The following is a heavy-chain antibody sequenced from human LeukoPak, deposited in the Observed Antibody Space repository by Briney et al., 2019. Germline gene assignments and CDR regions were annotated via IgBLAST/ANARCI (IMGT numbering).Heavy chain of an antibody. J-gene: IGHJ1*01. CDR1: GYTFTSYY. CDR2: FDPEDGET. V-gene: IGHV1-24*01. CDR3: ATLAFSGIAAAGTDFQH. D-gene: IGHD6-13*01. Sequence: ASVKVSCKASGYTFTSYYMHWVRQAPGKGLEWMGGFDPEDGETIYAQKFQGRVTMTEDTSTDTAYMELSSLRSEDTAVYYCATLAFSGIAAAGTDFQHWGQGTLVTVSS.